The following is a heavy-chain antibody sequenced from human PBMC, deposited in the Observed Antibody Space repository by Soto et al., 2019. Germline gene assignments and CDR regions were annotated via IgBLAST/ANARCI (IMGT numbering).Heavy chain of an antibody. CDR1: GYTFSTYA. D-gene: IGHD3-16*01. Sequence: ASVKVSCKPSGYTFSTYAMHWVRQAPGQRLEWMGWISAGNDITKYSHKFQDRVIITRDTPASTAYMELSSLTSEDTAMYYCALGGSTLDYWGQGTLVTV. CDR3: ALGGSTLDY. J-gene: IGHJ4*02. CDR2: ISAGNDIT. V-gene: IGHV1-3*01.